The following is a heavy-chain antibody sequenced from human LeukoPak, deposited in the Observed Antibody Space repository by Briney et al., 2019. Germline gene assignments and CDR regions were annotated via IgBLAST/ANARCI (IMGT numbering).Heavy chain of an antibody. J-gene: IGHJ4*02. CDR2: ISYDGNNK. Sequence: PGGSLRLSCAASGFTFSSYGMHWVRQAPGKGLEWVAVISYDGNNKYYADSVKGRFTISRDNSKNTLYLQMSSLRAEDTAVYYCAKDLYSRYYDSSGYPFDYWGQGTLVTVSS. CDR1: GFTFSSYG. D-gene: IGHD3-22*01. CDR3: AKDLYSRYYDSSGYPFDY. V-gene: IGHV3-30*18.